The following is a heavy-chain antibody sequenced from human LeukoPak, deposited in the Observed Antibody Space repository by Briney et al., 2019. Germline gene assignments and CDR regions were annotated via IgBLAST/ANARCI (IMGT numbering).Heavy chain of an antibody. CDR1: GFTFSSYW. CDR3: TRDREGRTWYAEIDY. V-gene: IGHV3-74*01. J-gene: IGHJ4*02. D-gene: IGHD6-13*01. CDR2: INSDGSST. Sequence: GGSLRLSCAASGFTFSSYWTHWVRQAPGKGLVWVSRINSDGSSTSYADSVKGRFTISRDNAKSTLYMQMNSLRAEDTAVYYCTRDREGRTWYAEIDYWGQGTLVTVSS.